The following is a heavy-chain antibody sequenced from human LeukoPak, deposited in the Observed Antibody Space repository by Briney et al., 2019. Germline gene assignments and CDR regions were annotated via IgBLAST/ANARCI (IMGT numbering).Heavy chain of an antibody. V-gene: IGHV4-4*02. CDR2: IYHSGST. D-gene: IGHD3-10*01. CDR3: ARVGRGYGSGIEH. Sequence: SGTLSLTCAVSGGSISSSNWWSWVRQPPGKGLEWIGEIYHSGSTNYNPSLKSRVTISVDTSKNQFSLKLSSVTAADTAVYYCARVGRGYGSGIEHWGQGTLVTVSS. J-gene: IGHJ4*02. CDR1: GGSISSSNW.